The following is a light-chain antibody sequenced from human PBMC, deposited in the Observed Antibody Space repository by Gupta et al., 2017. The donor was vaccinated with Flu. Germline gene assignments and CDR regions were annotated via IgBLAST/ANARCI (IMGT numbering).Light chain of an antibody. CDR3: QVLDSSTVI. CDR1: NIGSKD. CDR2: RDS. V-gene: IGLV3-9*01. Sequence: TCGGSNIGSKDVHWYQQKPGQAPVMVIYRDSSRRSGIPERFSSSNSGTTATLTISRVQAGDEADYHCQVLDSSTVIFGGGTKLTVL. J-gene: IGLJ2*01.